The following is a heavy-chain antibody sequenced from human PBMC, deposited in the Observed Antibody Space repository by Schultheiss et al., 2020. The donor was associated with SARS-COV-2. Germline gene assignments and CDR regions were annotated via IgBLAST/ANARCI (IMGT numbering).Heavy chain of an antibody. CDR1: GGSISSCNW. J-gene: IGHJ1*01. CDR2: LFYTDNT. Sequence: SETLSLTCAVSGGSISSCNWWSWVRQPPGKGLEWIGSLFYTDNTYYNPPLKSRVTISADTSKNQFSLKLSSVTATDTAVYYCASTSDIVVAVATTWGQGTPVTVSS. CDR3: ASTSDIVVAVATT. V-gene: IGHV4-39*01. D-gene: IGHD2-15*01.